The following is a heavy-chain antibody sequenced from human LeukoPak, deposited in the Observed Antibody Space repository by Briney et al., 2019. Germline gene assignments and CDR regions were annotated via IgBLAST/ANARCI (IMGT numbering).Heavy chain of an antibody. CDR2: IYCSGST. Sequence: SETLSLTCTVSGGSISSSSYYWGWIGQPPGKGLEWIGSIYCSGSTYYNPSLKSRVTISVDTSKNQFSLKLSSVTAADTAVYYCARCKKNNYDSSGYHGDWFDPWGQGTLVTVSS. CDR1: GGSISSSSYY. CDR3: ARCKKNNYDSSGYHGDWFDP. J-gene: IGHJ5*02. D-gene: IGHD3-22*01. V-gene: IGHV4-39*01.